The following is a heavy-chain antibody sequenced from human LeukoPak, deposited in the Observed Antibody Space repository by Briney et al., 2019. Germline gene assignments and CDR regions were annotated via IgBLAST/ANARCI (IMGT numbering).Heavy chain of an antibody. CDR2: ISGSGGST. J-gene: IGHJ2*01. CDR1: GFTFSSYA. V-gene: IGHV3-23*01. CDR3: AKVPYSSSFLWNFDL. D-gene: IGHD6-6*01. Sequence: PGGSLRLSCAASGFTFSSYAMSWVRQAPGKGLEWVSAISGSGGSTYYADSVKGRFTISSDNSKNTLCLQMNSLRVDDTAVYYCAKVPYSSSFLWNFDLWGRGTLVTVSS.